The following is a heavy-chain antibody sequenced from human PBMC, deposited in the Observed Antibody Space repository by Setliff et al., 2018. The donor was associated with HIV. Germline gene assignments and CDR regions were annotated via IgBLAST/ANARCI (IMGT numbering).Heavy chain of an antibody. CDR2: FHHSGST. J-gene: IGHJ4*02. V-gene: IGHV4-38-2*01. CDR3: ARLRPSVADRSYFDH. Sequence: SETLSLTCSVSGYSINTAYYWGWIRQSPGKGLEWIGGFHHSGSTHYNPSLKSRVTISVDTSKNQFSLKLSSVTAADTAVYYCARLRPSVADRSYFDHWGQGTLVTVSS. CDR1: GYSINTAYY. D-gene: IGHD6-19*01.